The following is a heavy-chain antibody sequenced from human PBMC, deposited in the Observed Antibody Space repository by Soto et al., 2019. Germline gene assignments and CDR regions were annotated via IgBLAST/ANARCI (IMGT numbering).Heavy chain of an antibody. CDR2: MNPNSGNT. D-gene: IGHD3-22*01. CDR3: ERAPNYSDSSGYYGNGMDV. CDR1: GYTFTSYD. V-gene: IGHV1-8*01. J-gene: IGHJ6*02. Sequence: ASVKVSCKASGYTFTSYDINWVRQATGQGLEWMGWMNPNSGNTGYAQKFQGRVTMTRNTSISTAYMELSSLRSDDTAVYYCERAPNYSDSSGYYGNGMDVWGQGTTVTVSS.